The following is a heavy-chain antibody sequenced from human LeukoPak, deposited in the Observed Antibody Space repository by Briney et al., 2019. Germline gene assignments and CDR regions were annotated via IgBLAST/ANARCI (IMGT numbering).Heavy chain of an antibody. CDR1: GYTFTDYH. CDR2: INPKTGGT. J-gene: IGHJ4*02. V-gene: IGHV1-2*02. Sequence: GASVKLSCKASGYTFTDYHIHWVRRAPGEGLEWTANINPKTGGTNYAQKFRGRVTLTRVTSIGTAYMDLSRLTADDSAVYFCVREEKGGLFDYWDQGALVTVSS. CDR3: VREEKGGLFDY. D-gene: IGHD2-15*01.